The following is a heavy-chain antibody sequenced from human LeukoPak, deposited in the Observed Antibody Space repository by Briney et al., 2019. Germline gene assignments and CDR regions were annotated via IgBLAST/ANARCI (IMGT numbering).Heavy chain of an antibody. J-gene: IGHJ3*02. CDR3: ARAPFTGDAFDI. Sequence: SETLSLTCTVSGGSVSSGSYYWVWLRPPPGKGLEWIGYMYYSGSFNYNPSLKSRVTISGDTSKNHLSLNLIYVIAADTAVYYCARAPFTGDAFDIWGQGTMVTVSS. V-gene: IGHV4-61*01. CDR1: GGSVSSGSYY. CDR2: MYYSGSF. D-gene: IGHD2/OR15-2a*01.